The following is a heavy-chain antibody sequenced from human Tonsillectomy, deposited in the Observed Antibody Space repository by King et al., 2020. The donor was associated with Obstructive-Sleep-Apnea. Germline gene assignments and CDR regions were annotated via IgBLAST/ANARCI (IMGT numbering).Heavy chain of an antibody. J-gene: IGHJ5*02. V-gene: IGHV3-30*04. CDR2: ISYDGSNK. CDR3: AREIAAAGSNWFDP. D-gene: IGHD6-13*01. CDR1: GFTFSSYA. Sequence: VQLVESGGGVVQPGRSLRLSCAASGFTFSSYAMHWVRQAPGKGLEWVAVISYDGSNKYYADSVKGRFTISRDNSKNTLYLQMNSLRAEDTAVYYCAREIAAAGSNWFDPWGHGTLVTVSS.